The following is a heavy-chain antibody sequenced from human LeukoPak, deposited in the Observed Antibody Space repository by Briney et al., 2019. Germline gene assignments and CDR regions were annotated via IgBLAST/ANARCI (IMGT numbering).Heavy chain of an antibody. CDR1: GFAFDDYA. CDR3: AKVTPGRSVYFDY. J-gene: IGHJ4*02. Sequence: PGGSLRLSCAASGFAFDDYAMHWVRQAPGKGLEWVSGISWNSGSIGYADSVKGRFTISRDNAKNSLYLQMNSLRAEDTALCYCAKVTPGRSVYFDYWGQGTLVTVSS. CDR2: ISWNSGSI. D-gene: IGHD2-15*01. V-gene: IGHV3-9*01.